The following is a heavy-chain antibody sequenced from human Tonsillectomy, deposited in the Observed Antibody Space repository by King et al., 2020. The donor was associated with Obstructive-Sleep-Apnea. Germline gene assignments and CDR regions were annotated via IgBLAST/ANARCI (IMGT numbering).Heavy chain of an antibody. V-gene: IGHV4-38-2*02. D-gene: IGHD5-18*01. CDR1: GYSISSGFY. J-gene: IGHJ5*02. CDR2: IYHSGST. CDR3: ARDQSYDASSWFDP. Sequence: QLQESGPGLVKPSETLSLTCTVSGYSISSGFYWGWIRQPPGKGLEWIGNIYHSGSTYYNPSLRSRLTISVDPSKNQFSLKLSSVTAADTALYYCARDQSYDASSWFDPWGQGILVTVSS.